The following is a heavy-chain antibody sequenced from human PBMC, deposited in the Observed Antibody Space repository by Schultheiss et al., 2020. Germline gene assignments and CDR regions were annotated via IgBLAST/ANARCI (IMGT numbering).Heavy chain of an antibody. CDR2: IGTAGDT. CDR1: GFTFSSYD. Sequence: GGSLRLSCAASGFTFSSYDMHWVRQATGKGLEWVSAIGTAGDTYYPGSVKGRFTISRDDSKNTLYLQMNSLRAEDTAVYYCAKVGPSGEPGRDAFDIWGQGTMVTVSS. J-gene: IGHJ3*02. CDR3: AKVGPSGEPGRDAFDI. V-gene: IGHV3-13*01. D-gene: IGHD6-25*01.